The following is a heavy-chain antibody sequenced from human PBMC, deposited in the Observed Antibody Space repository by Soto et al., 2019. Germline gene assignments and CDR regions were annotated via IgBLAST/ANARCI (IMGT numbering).Heavy chain of an antibody. J-gene: IGHJ4*02. V-gene: IGHV3-30*18. Sequence: QVPLVESGGGVVQPGRSLRLSCAASGFAFSSFGMHWVRQAPGKGLDWVAVISSDGNIEYYGDSVKGRFTIFRDNSKNTLYLQMNSLRPEDTAVYYCAKDRPYIGSYWGQGTLVTVSS. CDR2: ISSDGNIE. D-gene: IGHD1-26*01. CDR3: AKDRPYIGSY. CDR1: GFAFSSFG.